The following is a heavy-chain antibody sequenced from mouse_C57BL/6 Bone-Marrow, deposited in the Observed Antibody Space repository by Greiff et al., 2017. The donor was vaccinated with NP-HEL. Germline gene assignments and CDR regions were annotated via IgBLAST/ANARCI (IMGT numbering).Heavy chain of an antibody. V-gene: IGHV1-63*01. J-gene: IGHJ1*03. D-gene: IGHD1-1*01. Sequence: VKLVESGAELVRPGTSVKMSCKASGYTFTNYWIGWAKQRPGHGLEWIGDIYPGGGYTNYNEKVKGKATLTADKSSSTAYMQFSSLTSEDSAIYYCARSRFYGSSFFWYFDVWGTGTTVTVSS. CDR3: ARSRFYGSSFFWYFDV. CDR1: GYTFTNYW. CDR2: IYPGGGYT.